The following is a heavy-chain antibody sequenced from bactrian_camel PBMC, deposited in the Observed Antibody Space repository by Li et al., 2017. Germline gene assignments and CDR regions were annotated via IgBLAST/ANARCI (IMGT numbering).Heavy chain of an antibody. D-gene: IGHD4*01. J-gene: IGHJ3*01. Sequence: HVQLVESGGGSVQAGGSLRLSCRFATGYSAVTLCMAWFRQAPGKEREGVASIDSAGRTTYTDSAKGRFTISKDNATNTLYLQMNGLKPEDTGMYYCAADRGWLRDPNVDYPIAPRFFAFWGQGT. CDR3: AADRGWLRDPNVDYPIAPRFFAF. CDR2: IDSAGRT. V-gene: IGHV3S53*01. CDR1: GYSAVTLC.